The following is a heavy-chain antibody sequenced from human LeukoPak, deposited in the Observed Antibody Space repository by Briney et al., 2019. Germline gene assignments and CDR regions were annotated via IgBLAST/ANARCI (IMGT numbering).Heavy chain of an antibody. CDR1: GFTFSSYG. D-gene: IGHD5-18*01. CDR2: ISGSGGST. CDR3: ARGGYSFGN. Sequence: GGTLRLSCAASGFTFSSYGMSWVRQAPGKGLEWVSAISGSGGSTYYADSVKGRFTISRDNAKNSLYLQMNSLRAEDTALYYCARGGYSFGNWGQGTLVTVSS. V-gene: IGHV3-23*01. J-gene: IGHJ4*02.